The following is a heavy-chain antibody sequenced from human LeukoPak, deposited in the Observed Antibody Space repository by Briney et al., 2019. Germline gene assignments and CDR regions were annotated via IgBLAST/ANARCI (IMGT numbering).Heavy chain of an antibody. CDR2: IWYDGSNK. CDR3: ASHPSPGGIDP. Sequence: GRSLRLSCVASGFTFSNYGMHWVRQAPGKGLEWVAVIWYDGSNKYYADSVKGRFTISRDNAKNSLYLQMNSLRAEDTAVYYCASHPSPGGIDPWGQGTLVTVSS. D-gene: IGHD3-16*01. J-gene: IGHJ5*02. CDR1: GFTFSNYG. V-gene: IGHV3-33*03.